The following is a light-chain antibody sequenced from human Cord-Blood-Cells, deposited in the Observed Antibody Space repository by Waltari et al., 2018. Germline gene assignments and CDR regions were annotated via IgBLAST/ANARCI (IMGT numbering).Light chain of an antibody. V-gene: IGKV3-15*01. CDR2: CAS. Sequence: EIVLTQSPATLSLSPWARATLSCRASQSVSSNLAWYQQNPGQAPRLLIYCASTRATGIPARFSGSGSGTEFTLTISILQSQDFAVYYCQQYNNWPLLSFGEGTKVVIK. CDR3: QQYNNWPLLS. J-gene: IGKJ4*01. CDR1: QSVSSN.